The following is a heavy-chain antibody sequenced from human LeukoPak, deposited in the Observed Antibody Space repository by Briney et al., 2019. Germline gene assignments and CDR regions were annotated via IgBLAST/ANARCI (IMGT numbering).Heavy chain of an antibody. CDR1: GFTLSGFS. CDR2: ISSGSGTI. Sequence: RSGGSLRLSCAASGFTLSGFSMNWVRQAPGKGLEWVSYISSGSGTIYYADSVEGRFTISRDNAKNSLYLQLSSLRVEDTAVYYCARDNNDRASWSFDIWGRGTMVTVSS. V-gene: IGHV3-48*01. CDR3: ARDNNDRASWSFDI. J-gene: IGHJ3*02. D-gene: IGHD6-13*01.